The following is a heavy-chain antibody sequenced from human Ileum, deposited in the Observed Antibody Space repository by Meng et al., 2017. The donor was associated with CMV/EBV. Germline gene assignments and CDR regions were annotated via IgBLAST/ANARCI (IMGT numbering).Heavy chain of an antibody. D-gene: IGHD1-1*01. J-gene: IGHJ4*02. V-gene: IGHV4-4*07. Sequence: QVPPQGPGPGLVEPSGTLSLTCTGSGGSISNYYWNGMRQHDGKGLEWIGRIYTSGSTNYNPSLKSRVTISIDTSKNQFSLKLTSVTAADTAVYYCARDTGTTGTGSLFDYWGQGTLVTVSS. CDR3: ARDTGTTGTGSLFDY. CDR1: GGSISNYY. CDR2: IYTSGST.